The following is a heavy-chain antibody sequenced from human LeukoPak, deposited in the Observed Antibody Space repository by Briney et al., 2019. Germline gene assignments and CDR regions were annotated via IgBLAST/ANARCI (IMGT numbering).Heavy chain of an antibody. J-gene: IGHJ6*02. CDR1: GGSFSGYY. CDR2: INHSGST. CDR3: ARGYQLLSYYYYSGMDV. D-gene: IGHD2-2*01. V-gene: IGHV4-34*01. Sequence: SETLSLTCAVYGGSFSGYYWSWIRQPPGKGLEWIGEINHSGSTNYNPSLKSRVTISVDTSKNQFSLKLSSVTAADTAVYYCARGYQLLSYYYYSGMDVWGQGTTVTVSS.